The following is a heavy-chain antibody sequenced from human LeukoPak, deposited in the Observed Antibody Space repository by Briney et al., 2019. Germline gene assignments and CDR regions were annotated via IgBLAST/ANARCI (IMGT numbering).Heavy chain of an antibody. Sequence: GGSLRLSCAVSGFTSDDYAMHWVRQAPGKGLEWVSGISWNSGSIGYADSVKGRFTISRDNAKNSLYLQMNSLRAEDTAVYYCAGGSGRSHWGQGTLVTVSS. J-gene: IGHJ4*02. CDR1: GFTSDDYA. CDR2: ISWNSGSI. V-gene: IGHV3-9*02. D-gene: IGHD1-26*01. CDR3: AGGSGRSH.